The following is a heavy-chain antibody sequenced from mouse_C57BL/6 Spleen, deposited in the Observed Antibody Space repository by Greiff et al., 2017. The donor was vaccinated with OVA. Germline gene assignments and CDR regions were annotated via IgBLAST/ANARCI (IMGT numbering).Heavy chain of an antibody. CDR3: ARGGTGHFAY. Sequence: EVQLQESGPGLVKPSQSLSLTCSVTGYSITSGYYWNWLRQFPGNKLEWMGYISYDGSNNYNPSLKNRISITRDTSKNQFFLKLNSVTTEDTATYYCARGGTGHFAYWGKGTLVTVSA. V-gene: IGHV3-6*01. CDR2: ISYDGSN. CDR1: GYSITSGYY. J-gene: IGHJ3*01. D-gene: IGHD3-1*01.